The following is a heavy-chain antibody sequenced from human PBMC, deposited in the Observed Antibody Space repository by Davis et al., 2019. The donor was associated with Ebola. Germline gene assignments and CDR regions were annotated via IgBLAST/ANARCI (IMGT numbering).Heavy chain of an antibody. CDR1: GGSISSGGYY. CDR2: INYSGST. Sequence: MPGGSLRLSCAVSGGSISSGGYYWSWIRQPPGKGLEWIGEINYSGSTNYDPSLKSRVTISVDTSKNQFSLILSSVTAADTAVYYCARGMGSSGLYYYYAMDVWGQGTTVTVSS. CDR3: ARGMGSSGLYYYYAMDV. J-gene: IGHJ6*02. V-gene: IGHV4-39*07. D-gene: IGHD6-6*01.